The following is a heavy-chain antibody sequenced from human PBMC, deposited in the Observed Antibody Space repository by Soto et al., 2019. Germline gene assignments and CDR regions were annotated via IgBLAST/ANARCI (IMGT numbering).Heavy chain of an antibody. J-gene: IGHJ4*02. CDR3: ARDVSGMTSVFGF. D-gene: IGHD6-25*01. CDR2: ITPMIGTT. V-gene: IGHV1-69*01. Sequence: QVHLVQSGAEVKRPGSSVRVSCRASGGTFYTYAFTWVRQAPGQGLEWMGGITPMIGTTKYAQKFHGRVTFPAEESASTADMELSNLRSDDTAGYYCARDVSGMTSVFGFWGQGTLITVSS. CDR1: GGTFYTYA.